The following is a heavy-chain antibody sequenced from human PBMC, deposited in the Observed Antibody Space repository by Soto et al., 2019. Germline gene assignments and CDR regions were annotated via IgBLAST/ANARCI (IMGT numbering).Heavy chain of an antibody. Sequence: GGSLRLSCAASGFSFDTYAMSWVRQAPGKGLEWVSSISGSGGNTYYADSVKGRFTISRDNSKNILYLQMTSLRAEDTALYYCAKLGMTTINRDYGGQGTQVTVSS. D-gene: IGHD5-12*01. CDR2: ISGSGGNT. V-gene: IGHV3-23*01. CDR1: GFSFDTYA. CDR3: AKLGMTTINRDY. J-gene: IGHJ4*02.